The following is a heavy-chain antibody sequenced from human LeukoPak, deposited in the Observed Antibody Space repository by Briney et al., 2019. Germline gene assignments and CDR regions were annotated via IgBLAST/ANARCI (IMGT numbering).Heavy chain of an antibody. CDR2: ISSSSSYI. Sequence: GVSLRLSCAASGFTFSSYSMNWVRQAPGKGLEWVSSISSSSSYIYYADSVKGRFTISRDNAKNSLYLQMNSLRAEDTAVYYCARARRQWLDPFDYWGQGTLVTVSS. J-gene: IGHJ4*02. V-gene: IGHV3-21*01. CDR1: GFTFSSYS. D-gene: IGHD6-19*01. CDR3: ARARRQWLDPFDY.